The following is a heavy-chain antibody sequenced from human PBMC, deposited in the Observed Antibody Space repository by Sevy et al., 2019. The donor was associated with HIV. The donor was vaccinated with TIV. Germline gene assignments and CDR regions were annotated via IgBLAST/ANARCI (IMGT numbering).Heavy chain of an antibody. CDR2: IYYTGST. Sequence: SETLSLTCTVSGGSINSGAYHWNWIRQSPGKGLEWIGNIYYTGSTDYNPSLNSRVTISVDTSKNQFSLKLGSLAAADTAMYYCARDRGLWCYFESWGQGTLVTVSS. V-gene: IGHV4-31*03. CDR1: GGSINSGAYH. J-gene: IGHJ4*02. D-gene: IGHD2-21*01. CDR3: ARDRGLWCYFES.